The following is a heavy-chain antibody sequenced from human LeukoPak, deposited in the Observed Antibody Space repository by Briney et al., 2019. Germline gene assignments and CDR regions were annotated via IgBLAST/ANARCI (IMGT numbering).Heavy chain of an antibody. D-gene: IGHD6-13*01. Sequence: SETLSLTCTVSGGSISSSSYYWGWIRQPTGKGLEWIGSIYYSGSTYYNPSLKSRVTISVDTSKNQFSLKLSSVTAADTAVYYCARLLMGIAAAATYFDYWGQGTLVTVSS. CDR1: GGSISSSSYY. J-gene: IGHJ4*02. CDR2: IYYSGST. CDR3: ARLLMGIAAAATYFDY. V-gene: IGHV4-39*01.